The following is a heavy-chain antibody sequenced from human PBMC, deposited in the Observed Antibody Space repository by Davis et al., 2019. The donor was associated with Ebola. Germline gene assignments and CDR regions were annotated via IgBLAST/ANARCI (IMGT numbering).Heavy chain of an antibody. V-gene: IGHV3-9*01. Sequence: SLKIPCAASGFTFDDYAMHWVRQAPGKGLEWVSGISWNSGSIGYADSVKGRFTISRDNAKNSLYLQMNSLRAEDTALYYCAKDNWFDWNDVGYFDYWGQGTLVTVSS. J-gene: IGHJ4*02. CDR1: GFTFDDYA. CDR3: AKDNWFDWNDVGYFDY. CDR2: ISWNSGSI. D-gene: IGHD1-1*01.